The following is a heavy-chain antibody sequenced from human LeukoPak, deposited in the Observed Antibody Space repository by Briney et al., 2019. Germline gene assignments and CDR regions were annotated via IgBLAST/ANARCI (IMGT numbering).Heavy chain of an antibody. CDR3: ARGPFGGVTNQYYFDY. Sequence: PSETLSLTCAVYGGSFSGYYWSWIRQPPGKGLEWIGEINHSGSTNYNPSLKSRVAISVDTSKNQFSPKLSSVTAADTAVYYCARGPFGGVTNQYYFDYWGQGTLVTVSS. J-gene: IGHJ4*02. CDR1: GGSFSGYY. D-gene: IGHD3-16*01. V-gene: IGHV4-34*01. CDR2: INHSGST.